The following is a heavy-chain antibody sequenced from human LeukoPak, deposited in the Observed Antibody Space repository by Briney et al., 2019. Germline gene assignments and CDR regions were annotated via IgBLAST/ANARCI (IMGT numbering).Heavy chain of an antibody. V-gene: IGHV3-30*04. D-gene: IGHD6-13*01. CDR2: ISYDGSNK. CDR3: ASAVIAAAGSSYFDF. J-gene: IGHJ4*02. CDR1: GFTFSSYA. Sequence: PGRSLRLSCVASGFTFSSYAMHWVRQAPGKGLEWVAVISYDGSNKYYADSVKGRFTISRDNSKNTLYLQMNGLRAEDTAVYYCASAVIAAAGSSYFDFWGKGTLVTAS.